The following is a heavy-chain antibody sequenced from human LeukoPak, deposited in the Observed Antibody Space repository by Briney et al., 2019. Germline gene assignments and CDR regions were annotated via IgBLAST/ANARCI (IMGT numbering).Heavy chain of an antibody. Sequence: PGGSLRLSCAASGFTCSDSWMRWVRQAPGKGLEWVANMNQDGSEKDYVDSVKGRFTISRDNARNSLYLQMSSPRAEDTAVYYCATYTHWVAGDVWGQGTTVTVSS. CDR1: GFTCSDSW. CDR3: ATYTHWVAGDV. CDR2: MNQDGSEK. J-gene: IGHJ6*02. D-gene: IGHD3-16*01. V-gene: IGHV3-7*01.